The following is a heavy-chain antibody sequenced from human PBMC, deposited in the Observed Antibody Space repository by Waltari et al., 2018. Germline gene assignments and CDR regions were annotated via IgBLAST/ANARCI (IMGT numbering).Heavy chain of an antibody. D-gene: IGHD3-10*01. Sequence: QLQLQESGPGLVKPSETLSLTCAVSGYSISSGYYWGWIRQPPGKGLEWIGSIYHSGSTYYNPSLKSRVTISVDTSKNQFSLKLSSVTAADTAVYYCARVWDGNYYGSGSYSVYYFDYWGQGTLVTVSS. CDR1: GYSISSGYY. CDR2: IYHSGST. J-gene: IGHJ4*02. V-gene: IGHV4-38-2*01. CDR3: ARVWDGNYYGSGSYSVYYFDY.